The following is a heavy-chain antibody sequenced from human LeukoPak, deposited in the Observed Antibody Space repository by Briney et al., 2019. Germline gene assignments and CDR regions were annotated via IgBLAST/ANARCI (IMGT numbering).Heavy chain of an antibody. CDR3: ARGGYSFDY. V-gene: IGHV3-7*01. CDR2: LHADGIER. Sequence: GRSLRLSCVASGFTLSGYWMSWVRQAPGKGLEWVARLHADGIERYYVDPVKGRFTISRDHAKNSLHLQMYSLRLDDTAVYYCARGGYSFDYLGQGTLVSVSS. D-gene: IGHD5-12*01. J-gene: IGHJ4*02. CDR1: GFTLSGYW.